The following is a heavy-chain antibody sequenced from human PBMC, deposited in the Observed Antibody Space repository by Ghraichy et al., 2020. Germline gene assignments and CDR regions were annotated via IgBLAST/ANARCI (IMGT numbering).Heavy chain of an antibody. CDR2: ISSSSSYI. J-gene: IGHJ4*02. CDR1: GFTFSSYS. D-gene: IGHD3-22*01. CDR3: ARGPYYYDSSGYDFDY. V-gene: IGHV3-21*01. Sequence: GESLNISCAASGFTFSSYSMNWVRQAPGKGLEWVSSISSSSSYIYYADSVKGRFTISRDNAKNSLYLQMNSLRAEDTAVYYCARGPYYYDSSGYDFDYWGQGTLVTVSS.